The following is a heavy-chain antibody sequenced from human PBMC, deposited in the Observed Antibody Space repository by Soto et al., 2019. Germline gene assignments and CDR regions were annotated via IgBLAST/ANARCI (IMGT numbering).Heavy chain of an antibody. CDR1: GFTFDDYA. CDR2: ISWNSGSI. V-gene: IGHV3-9*01. D-gene: IGHD6-13*01. Sequence: EVQLVESGGGLVQPGRSLRLSCAASGFTFDDYAMHWVRQAPGKGLEWVSGISWNSGSIGYADSVKGRFTISRDNAKNYLYLQMNSLRAEDTALYYCAKAGQQLADYYYYYYMDVWGKGTTVTVSS. CDR3: AKAGQQLADYYYYYYMDV. J-gene: IGHJ6*03.